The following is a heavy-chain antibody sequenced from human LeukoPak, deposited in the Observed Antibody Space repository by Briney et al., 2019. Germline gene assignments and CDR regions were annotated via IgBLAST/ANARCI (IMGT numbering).Heavy chain of an antibody. CDR2: IKQDGSEK. J-gene: IGHJ5*02. V-gene: IGHV3-7*03. Sequence: GGSLRLSCAASGFTFSTSWMSWVRQAPGKGLEWVANIKQDGSEKYYVDSVKGRFTISRDNAKNSLYLQMNSLRAEDTAVYYCARVNPWFTPWGQGTLVTVSS. CDR3: ARVNPWFTP. CDR1: GFTFSTSW.